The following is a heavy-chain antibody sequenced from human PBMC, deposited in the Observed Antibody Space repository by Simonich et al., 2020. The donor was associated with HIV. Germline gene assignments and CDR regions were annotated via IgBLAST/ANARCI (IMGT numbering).Heavy chain of an antibody. CDR1: GGSFRGYY. CDR3: ARRDRELILYFDY. V-gene: IGHV4-34*01. Sequence: QVQLQQWGAGLLKPSETLSLTCAVYGGSFRGYYWSWIRQPPGKGLEWIGEINHSGITTYKSSLNSRATISVDKSKNQFSLKLSSVTAADTAIYYCARRDRELILYFDYWGQGNLVTVSS. D-gene: IGHD3-3*01. CDR2: INHSGIT. J-gene: IGHJ4*02.